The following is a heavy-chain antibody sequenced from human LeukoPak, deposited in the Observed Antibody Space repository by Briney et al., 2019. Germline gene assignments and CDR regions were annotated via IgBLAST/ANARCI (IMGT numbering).Heavy chain of an antibody. J-gene: IGHJ6*03. V-gene: IGHV3-23*01. CDR2: ISGSGGST. D-gene: IGHD4-17*01. CDR3: AKDLKTVTIGRLMDV. Sequence: PGGSLRLSCAASGFTFSSYGMSWVRQAPGKGLEWVSAISGSGGSTYYADSVKGRFTISRDNSKNTLYLQMNSLRAEDTAVYYCAKDLKTVTIGRLMDVWGKGTTVTVSS. CDR1: GFTFSSYG.